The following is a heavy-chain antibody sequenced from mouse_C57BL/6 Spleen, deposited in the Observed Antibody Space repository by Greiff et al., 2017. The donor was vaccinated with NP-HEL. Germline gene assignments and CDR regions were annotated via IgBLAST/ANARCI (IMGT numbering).Heavy chain of an antibody. V-gene: IGHV14-4*01. CDR3: TILLSDY. CDR1: GFNIKDDY. D-gene: IGHD2-10*01. J-gene: IGHJ2*01. CDR2: IDPENGDT. Sequence: EVQVVESGAELVRPGASVKLSCTASGFNIKDDYMHWVKQRPEQGLEWIGWIDPENGDTEYASKFQGKATITADTSSNTAYLQLSSLTSEDTAVYYCTILLSDYWGQGTTLTVSS.